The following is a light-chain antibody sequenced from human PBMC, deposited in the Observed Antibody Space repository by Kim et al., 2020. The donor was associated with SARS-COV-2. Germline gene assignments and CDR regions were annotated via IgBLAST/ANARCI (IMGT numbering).Light chain of an antibody. CDR2: GAS. Sequence: RSGSPGERATLSCRASQSVSKLAWYQQRPGQAPRLLIYGASTRATGIPARFSGSGSGTEFTLTISSLQSEDFAVYYCQQYNIWRTFGQGTKVDIK. CDR1: QSVSK. V-gene: IGKV3-15*01. J-gene: IGKJ1*01. CDR3: QQYNIWRT.